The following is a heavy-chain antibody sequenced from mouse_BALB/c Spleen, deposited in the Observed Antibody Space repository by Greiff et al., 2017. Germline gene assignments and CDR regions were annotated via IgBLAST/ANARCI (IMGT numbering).Heavy chain of an antibody. V-gene: IGHV3-6*02. CDR3: ARGNYDGYLDY. D-gene: IGHD1-2*01. CDR1: GYSITSGYY. J-gene: IGHJ4*01. Sequence: DVQLQESGPGLVKPSQSLSLTCSVTGYSITSGYYWNWIRQFPGNKLEWMGYISYDGSNNYNPSLKNRISITRDTSTNQFFLKLTSVTTEDTATYYGARGNYDGYLDYWGQGTSVTVSS. CDR2: ISYDGSN.